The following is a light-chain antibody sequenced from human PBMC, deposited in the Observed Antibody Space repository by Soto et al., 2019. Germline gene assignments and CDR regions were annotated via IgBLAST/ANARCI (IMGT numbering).Light chain of an antibody. J-gene: IGLJ2*01. CDR3: QSYDSSLSGSRV. CDR2: GNS. V-gene: IGLV1-40*01. Sequence: QPVLTQPPSVSGAPGQRVTISCTGSSSNIGAGYGVHWYQQLPGTAPKLLISGNSNRPSGVPDRFSGSKSGTSASLAITGLQAEDEADYYYQSYDSSLSGSRVFGGGTKLTVL. CDR1: SSNIGAGYG.